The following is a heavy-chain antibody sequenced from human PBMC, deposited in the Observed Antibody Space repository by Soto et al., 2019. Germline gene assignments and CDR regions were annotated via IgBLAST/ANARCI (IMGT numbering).Heavy chain of an antibody. Sequence: QVQLVQSGDEVKKPGASVKVSCKASGYIFVNYGIAWVRQAPGQGLEWMGWISPYTGNTHSATKIQGRLTMTTATTTTTVNMDLGLLPSDAAAVYYSMMVDVYATPTPHDVWGQGTPVTVSS. J-gene: IGHJ6*02. CDR2: ISPYTGNT. CDR3: MMVDVYATPTPHDV. V-gene: IGHV1-18*01. CDR1: GYIFVNYG. D-gene: IGHD3-16*01.